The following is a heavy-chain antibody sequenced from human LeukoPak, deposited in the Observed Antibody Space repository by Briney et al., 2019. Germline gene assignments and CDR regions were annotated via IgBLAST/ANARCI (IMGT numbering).Heavy chain of an antibody. CDR3: VKEGDYCSGGSCHLDY. V-gene: IGHV3-30*18. D-gene: IGHD2-15*01. J-gene: IGHJ4*02. CDR2: LSYDGSNE. Sequence: PGGSLRLSCAASGFTFSALGMHWVRQAPGKGLEWVAVLSYDGSNEYYADSVKGRFTISRDNSKNTLYLQMSSLRAEDTAVYYCVKEGDYCSGGSCHLDYWGQGTLVTVSS. CDR1: GFTFSALG.